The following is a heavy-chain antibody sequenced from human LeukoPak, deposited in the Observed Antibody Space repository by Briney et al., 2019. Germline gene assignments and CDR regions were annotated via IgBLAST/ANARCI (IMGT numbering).Heavy chain of an antibody. CDR2: INPSGGST. CDR3: ARERGVAVAGEGVDP. CDR1: GYTFTRHY. J-gene: IGHJ5*02. D-gene: IGHD6-19*01. Sequence: ASVKVSCKASGYTFTRHYIQWVRQAPGQGLEWMGIINPSGGSTSYAQKFQGRVTLTRDTSTSTVYIAPDSLRSEDTAVYYCARERGVAVAGEGVDPWGQGTLVTVSS. V-gene: IGHV1-46*01.